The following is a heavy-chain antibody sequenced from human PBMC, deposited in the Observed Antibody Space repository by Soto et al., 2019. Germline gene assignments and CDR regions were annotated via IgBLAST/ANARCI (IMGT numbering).Heavy chain of an antibody. CDR2: ISSSSSTI. J-gene: IGHJ6*03. CDR1: GFTFSSYS. Sequence: EVQLVESGGGLVQPGGSLRLSCAASGFTFSSYSMNWVRQAPGKGLEWVSYISSSSSTIYYADSVKGRFTISRDNAKNSLYLQMNSLRAEDTAVYYCARVPLGYNWNYETSYYYMDVWGKGTTVTVSS. D-gene: IGHD1-7*01. CDR3: ARVPLGYNWNYETSYYYMDV. V-gene: IGHV3-48*01.